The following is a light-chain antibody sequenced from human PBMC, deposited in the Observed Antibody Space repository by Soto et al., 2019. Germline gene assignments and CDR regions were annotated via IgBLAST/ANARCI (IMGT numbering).Light chain of an antibody. CDR2: KAS. V-gene: IGKV1-5*03. Sequence: DIQMTQSTSTLSGSVGERVTITCLASQTISSWFAWYQQKPGKAPKLLIYKASTLKSGVPSRFSGSGSGTEFTLTISSLQPEDFATYYCQHYNSYSEAFGQGTKVDIK. CDR3: QHYNSYSEA. CDR1: QTISSW. J-gene: IGKJ1*01.